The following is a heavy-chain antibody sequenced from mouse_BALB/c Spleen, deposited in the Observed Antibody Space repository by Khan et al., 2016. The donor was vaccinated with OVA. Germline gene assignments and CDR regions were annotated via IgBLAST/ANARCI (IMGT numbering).Heavy chain of an antibody. V-gene: IGHV1-4*01. CDR2: INPSNGYT. D-gene: IGHD2-14*01. Sequence: QVQLKQSGAELARPGASVTLSCKASGYTFTSYTIYWINERPGQGLEWIGYINPSNGYTNYNQKFKDKATLTTDKSSNPAYLQLSSLTSDDSAVYNGVRDGAYHRNDGWFAYWGQGTLVTVSA. CDR1: GYTFTSYT. J-gene: IGHJ3*01. CDR3: VRDGAYHRNDGWFAY.